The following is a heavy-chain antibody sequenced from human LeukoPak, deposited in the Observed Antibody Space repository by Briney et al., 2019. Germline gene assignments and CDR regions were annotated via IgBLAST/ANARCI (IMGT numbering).Heavy chain of an antibody. CDR3: ARDRWLEGALDY. CDR1: GFTFSSYG. J-gene: IGHJ4*02. D-gene: IGHD6-19*01. CDR2: IWYDGSNK. Sequence: GGSLRLSCAASGFTFSSYGMHWVRQAPGKGLEWVAVIWYDGSNKYYADSVKGRFIISRDNSKNTLYLQMNSLRAEDTAVYYCARDRWLEGALDYWGQGTLVTVSS. V-gene: IGHV3-33*01.